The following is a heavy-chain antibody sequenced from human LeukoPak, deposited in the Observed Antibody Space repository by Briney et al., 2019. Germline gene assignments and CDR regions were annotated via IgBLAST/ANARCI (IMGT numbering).Heavy chain of an antibody. CDR1: GGSISSGSYY. D-gene: IGHD4-17*01. CDR2: IYYSGST. V-gene: IGHV4-39*07. J-gene: IGHJ4*02. Sequence: PSETLSLTCTVSGGSISSGSYYWGWIRQPPGKGLEWIGSIYYSGSTYYNPSLKSRVTISVDTSKNQFSLKLSSVTAADTAVYYCARDLYGSGEYRNWGQGTLVTVSS. CDR3: ARDLYGSGEYRN.